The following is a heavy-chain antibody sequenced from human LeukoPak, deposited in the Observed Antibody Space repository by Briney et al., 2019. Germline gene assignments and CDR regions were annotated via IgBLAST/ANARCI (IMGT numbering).Heavy chain of an antibody. D-gene: IGHD6-13*01. CDR1: GGSISSYY. J-gene: IGHJ6*03. Sequence: PSETLSLTCTVSGGSISSYYWSWIRQPPGKGLEWIGYIYYSGSTNYNPSLKSRVTISVDTSKNQFSLKLSSVTAADTAVYYCARGYSSSWYPGSYYYYYMDDWGKGTTVTVSS. CDR3: ARGYSSSWYPGSYYYYYMDD. V-gene: IGHV4-59*01. CDR2: IYYSGST.